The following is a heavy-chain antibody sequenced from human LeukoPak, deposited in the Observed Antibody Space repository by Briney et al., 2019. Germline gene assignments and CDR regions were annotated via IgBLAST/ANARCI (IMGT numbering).Heavy chain of an antibody. CDR1: GGSISSSNW. J-gene: IGHJ5*02. CDR2: IYHSGST. Sequence: SETLSLTCAVSGGSISSSNWWSWVRQPPGKGLEWIGEIYHSGSTNYSPSLESRVTISVDKSENQFSLKLSSVTAADTAVYYCARGGLAGARFDPWGQGTLVTVSS. D-gene: IGHD6-13*01. CDR3: ARGGLAGARFDP. V-gene: IGHV4-4*02.